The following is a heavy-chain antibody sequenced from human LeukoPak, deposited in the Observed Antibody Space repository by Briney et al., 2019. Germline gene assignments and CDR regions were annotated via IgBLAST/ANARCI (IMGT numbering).Heavy chain of an antibody. Sequence: GGSLRLSCAASGFTFDDYGMSWVRQVPGKGLEWVSGINWNGSGAGYADSVKGRFTISRDNSKNTLYLQMNSLRAEDTAVFYCAKGPKGYCSGGSCYYSYHYMDVWGKGTTVTISS. D-gene: IGHD2-15*01. V-gene: IGHV3-20*04. CDR2: INWNGSGA. CDR1: GFTFDDYG. J-gene: IGHJ6*03. CDR3: AKGPKGYCSGGSCYYSYHYMDV.